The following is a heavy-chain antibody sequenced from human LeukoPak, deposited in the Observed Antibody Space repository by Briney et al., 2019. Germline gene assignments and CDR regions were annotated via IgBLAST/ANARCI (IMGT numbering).Heavy chain of an antibody. D-gene: IGHD2-2*02. CDR2: IYYRGST. V-gene: IGHV4-59*12. J-gene: IGHJ4*02. Sequence: SETLSLTCTVSGGSLSTFYWSWIRQPQGKGLEWIGYIYYRGSTTYNPSLKSRVTISVDTSKNQFSLKLSSVTAADTAVYYCARGSQPAAIWVYWGQGTLVTVSS. CDR1: GGSLSTFY. CDR3: ARGSQPAAIWVY.